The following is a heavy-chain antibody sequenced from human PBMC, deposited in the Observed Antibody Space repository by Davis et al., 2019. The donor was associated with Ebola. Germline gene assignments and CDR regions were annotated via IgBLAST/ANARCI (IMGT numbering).Heavy chain of an antibody. Sequence: HTGGSLRLSCAASGFTFSSYWMPWVRQAPGKGLVWVSRINSDGSSTSYADSVKGRFTISRDNAKSSLYLQMNSLRAEDTALYYCAKDIGALPYSSPFDYWGQGTLVTVSS. V-gene: IGHV3-74*01. J-gene: IGHJ4*02. CDR3: AKDIGALPYSSPFDY. CDR1: GFTFSSYW. D-gene: IGHD6-13*01. CDR2: INSDGSST.